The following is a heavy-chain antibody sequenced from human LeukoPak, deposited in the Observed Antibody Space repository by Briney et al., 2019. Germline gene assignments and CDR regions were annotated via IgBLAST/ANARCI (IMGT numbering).Heavy chain of an antibody. J-gene: IGHJ4*02. D-gene: IGHD1-26*01. V-gene: IGHV3-30*18. CDR1: GFTFSNYG. CDR3: AKSIVGAPYYFDY. Sequence: PGGSLRLSCAASGFTFSNYGMHWVRQAPGKGLEWVAVISDGGGNKYYADSVKGRFTISRDNSKNTLYLQMNSLRAEDTAVYYCAKSIVGAPYYFDYWGQGTLVTVSS. CDR2: ISDGGGNK.